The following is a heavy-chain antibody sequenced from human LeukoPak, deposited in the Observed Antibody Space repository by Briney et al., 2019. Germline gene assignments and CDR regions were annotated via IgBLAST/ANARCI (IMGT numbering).Heavy chain of an antibody. CDR3: ARGSHDSSGYDVY. V-gene: IGHV1-69*13. CDR2: IIPIFGTA. D-gene: IGHD3-22*01. CDR1: GGTFSSYA. Sequence: SVKVSCKASGGTFSSYAISWVRQAPRQGLEWMGGIIPIFGTANYAQKFQGRVTITADESTSTAYMELSSLRSEDTAVYYCARGSHDSSGYDVYWGQGTLVTVSS. J-gene: IGHJ4*02.